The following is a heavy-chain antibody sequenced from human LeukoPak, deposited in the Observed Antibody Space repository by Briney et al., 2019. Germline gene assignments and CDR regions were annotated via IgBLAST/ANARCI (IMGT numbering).Heavy chain of an antibody. CDR3: ARVGGYDSEGPRVEGYYYDSSGYYYYFDY. Sequence: SETLSLTCAVYGGSFSGYYWSWIRQPPGKGPEWIGEINHSGSTNYNPSLKSRVTISVDTSKNQFSLKLSSVTAADTAVYYCARVGGYDSEGPRVEGYYYDSSGYYYYFDYWGQGTLVTVSS. CDR1: GGSFSGYY. D-gene: IGHD3-22*01. CDR2: INHSGST. V-gene: IGHV4-34*01. J-gene: IGHJ4*02.